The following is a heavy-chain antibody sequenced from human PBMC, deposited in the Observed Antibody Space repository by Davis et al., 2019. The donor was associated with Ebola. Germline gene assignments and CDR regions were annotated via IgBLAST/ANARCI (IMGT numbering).Heavy chain of an antibody. J-gene: IGHJ4*02. CDR3: ARAPNPAGDCSSTSCYLSFDY. CDR1: GFTFSSYS. CDR2: ISSSSSYI. Sequence: PGGSLRLSCAASGFTFSSYSMNWVRQAPGKGLEWVSSISSSSSYIYYADSVKGRFTISRDNAKNSLYLQMNSLRAEDTAVYYCARAPNPAGDCSSTSCYLSFDYWGQGTLVTVSS. V-gene: IGHV3-21*01. D-gene: IGHD2-2*01.